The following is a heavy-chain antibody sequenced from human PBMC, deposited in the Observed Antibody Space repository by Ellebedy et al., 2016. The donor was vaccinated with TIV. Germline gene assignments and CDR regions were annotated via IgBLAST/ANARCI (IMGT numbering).Heavy chain of an antibody. J-gene: IGHJ4*02. D-gene: IGHD6-6*01. CDR2: ISYDGSKT. V-gene: IGHV3-30*18. Sequence: GESLKISCGASGLTFSTYGIHWVRQAPGKGLEWMAVISYDGSKTFYVDSMRGRFTISRDKSRNTLYLQMNSLRAEDTAVYYCAKRYSRSSGGRFFDYWGQGTLVTVSS. CDR3: AKRYSRSSGGRFFDY. CDR1: GLTFSTYG.